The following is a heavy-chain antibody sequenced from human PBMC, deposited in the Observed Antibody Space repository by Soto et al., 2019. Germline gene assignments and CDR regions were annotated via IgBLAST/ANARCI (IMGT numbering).Heavy chain of an antibody. CDR1: GYTFTSYA. CDR3: ARLQLSGRAPYYYYGMDV. D-gene: IGHD1-1*01. J-gene: IGHJ6*02. Sequence: ASVKVSCKASGYTFTSYAMHWVRQAPGQRLEWMGWINAGNGNTKYSQKFQGRVTITRDTSASTAYMELSSLRSEDTAVYYCARLQLSGRAPYYYYGMDVWGQGTTVTVSS. CDR2: INAGNGNT. V-gene: IGHV1-3*01.